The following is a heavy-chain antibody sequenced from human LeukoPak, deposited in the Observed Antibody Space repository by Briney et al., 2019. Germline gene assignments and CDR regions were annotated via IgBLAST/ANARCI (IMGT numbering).Heavy chain of an antibody. D-gene: IGHD2-8*01. CDR1: GFNFNSYT. Sequence: GGSLRLSCAASGFNFNSYTMNWVRQAPGKGLQWVANILASGSPTYYADSVKGRFIISRDNSRNTVYLQMNSLRVEDTAIYYCAKDLRPDGVDNFDHWGQGILVTVSS. CDR2: ILASGSPT. CDR3: AKDLRPDGVDNFDH. V-gene: IGHV3-23*01. J-gene: IGHJ4*02.